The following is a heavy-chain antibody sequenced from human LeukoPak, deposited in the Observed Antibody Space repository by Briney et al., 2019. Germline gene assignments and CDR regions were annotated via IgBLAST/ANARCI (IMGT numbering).Heavy chain of an antibody. CDR1: GYTFTSYG. Sequence: ASVKVSCKASGYTFTSYGISWVRQAPGQGLEWMGWISAYNGNTNYGQKLQGRVTMTTDTSTSTAYMELRSLRSDDTAVYYCARDTDIVVVPAAPGYWGQGTLVTVSS. CDR3: ARDTDIVVVPAAPGY. CDR2: ISAYNGNT. J-gene: IGHJ4*02. D-gene: IGHD2-2*01. V-gene: IGHV1-18*01.